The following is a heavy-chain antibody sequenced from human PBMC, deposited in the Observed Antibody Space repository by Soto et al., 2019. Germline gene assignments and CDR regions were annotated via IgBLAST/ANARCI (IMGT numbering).Heavy chain of an antibody. D-gene: IGHD6-6*01. Sequence: SETLSLTCAVSCGSISSGGYSWSWIRQPPGKGLEWIGYIYHSGSTYYNPSLKSRVTISVDRSKNQFSLKLSSVTAADTAVYYCARAYYRSSSGWADPSGQATLVTVSS. CDR1: CGSISSGGYS. CDR3: ARAYYRSSSGWADP. CDR2: IYHSGST. V-gene: IGHV4-30-2*01. J-gene: IGHJ5*02.